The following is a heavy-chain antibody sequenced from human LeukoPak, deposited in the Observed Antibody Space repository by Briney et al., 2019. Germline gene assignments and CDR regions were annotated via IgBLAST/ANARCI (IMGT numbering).Heavy chain of an antibody. J-gene: IGHJ6*02. D-gene: IGHD1/OR15-1a*01. CDR3: AKDLLPTKQRYGMDV. CDR1: GFTFSSYE. CDR2: ISYDGSNK. Sequence: GGSLRLSCAASGFTFSSYEMNWVRQAPGKGLEWVAVISYDGSNKYYADSVKGRFTISRDNSKNTLYLQMNSLRAEDTAVYYCAKDLLPTKQRYGMDVWGQGTTVTVSS. V-gene: IGHV3-30*18.